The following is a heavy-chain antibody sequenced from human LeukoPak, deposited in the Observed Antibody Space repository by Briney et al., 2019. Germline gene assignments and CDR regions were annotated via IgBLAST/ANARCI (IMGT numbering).Heavy chain of an antibody. CDR2: IYYSGST. J-gene: IGHJ5*02. Sequence: SETLSLTCTVSGGSISSYYWSWIRQPPGKGLEWIGYIYYSGSTNYNPSLKSRVTISVDTPKNQFSLKLSSVTAADTAVYYCARWGRYCSSTSCYRTGFDPWGQGTLVTVSS. V-gene: IGHV4-59*01. CDR3: ARWGRYCSSTSCYRTGFDP. CDR1: GGSISSYY. D-gene: IGHD2-2*02.